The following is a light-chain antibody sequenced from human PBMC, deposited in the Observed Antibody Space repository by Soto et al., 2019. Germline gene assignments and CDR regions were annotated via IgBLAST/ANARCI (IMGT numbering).Light chain of an antibody. Sequence: DIQMTQSPSSLSASVGDRVTITCRASQSISNCLNSYQQKPEGAPELLIYGAYSFQRGVPSRFSSSGSGTDFTLSISSVHPEDSAAYCCQRSCGSPMSFVGGTKVGIK. CDR2: GAY. V-gene: IGKV1-39*01. CDR1: QSISNC. J-gene: IGKJ4*01. CDR3: QRSCGSPMS.